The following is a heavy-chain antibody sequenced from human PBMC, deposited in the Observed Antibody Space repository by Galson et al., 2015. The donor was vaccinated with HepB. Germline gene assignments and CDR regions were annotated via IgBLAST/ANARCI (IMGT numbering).Heavy chain of an antibody. CDR2: IWYDGSNK. Sequence: SLRLSCAASGFTFRNRGMHWVRQAPGKGLEWVAVIWYDGSNKYYADSVKGRFTISRDNSKNTLYLQMNSLRAEDTAVYYCARDRSSTYFDSWGRGTLVTVSS. CDR3: ARDRSSTYFDS. J-gene: IGHJ4*02. V-gene: IGHV3-33*01. D-gene: IGHD6-13*01. CDR1: GFTFRNRG.